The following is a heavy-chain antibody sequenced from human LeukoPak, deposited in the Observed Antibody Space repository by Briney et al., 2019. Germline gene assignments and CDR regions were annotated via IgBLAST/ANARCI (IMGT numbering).Heavy chain of an antibody. V-gene: IGHV1-2*02. J-gene: IGHJ4*02. Sequence: ASVKVSCKASLYTFTDHYIHWVRQAPGQGLGWMGWINPNNGGTNYAQKFQGRVTMTRDTSIGTAYMELSRLRSDDTAVYYCAGGIASYSSSYFDYWGQGALVTVSS. D-gene: IGHD1-26*01. CDR1: LYTFTDHY. CDR3: AGGIASYSSSYFDY. CDR2: INPNNGGT.